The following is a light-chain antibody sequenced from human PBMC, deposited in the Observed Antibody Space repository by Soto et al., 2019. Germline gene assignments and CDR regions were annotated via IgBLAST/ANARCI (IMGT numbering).Light chain of an antibody. CDR2: WAS. V-gene: IGKV4-1*01. J-gene: IGKJ4*01. CDR3: QQYYSTPLT. Sequence: DIVMTQSPDSLAVSLGERATTNCKSARRVFTSPTNKNYLAWYQQKPGQPPKLLIYWASTRESGVPDRFSGSGSGTDFTLTISSLQAEDVAVYYCQQYYSTPLTFGGGTKVEI. CDR1: RRVFTSPTNKNY.